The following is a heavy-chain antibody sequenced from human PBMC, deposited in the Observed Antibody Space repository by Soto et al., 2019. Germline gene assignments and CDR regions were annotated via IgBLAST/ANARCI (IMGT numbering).Heavy chain of an antibody. CDR3: GRVVEGATRHNDFDS. CDR1: GVSIHNSHSF. D-gene: IGHD2-15*01. Sequence: SETLSLTCAVSGVSIHNSHSFWGWIRQPPGKGLEFIGSIYYSGGANYNPSLKSRVTISLDTSKNQFSLTVNSVTAADTAIYYCGRVVEGATRHNDFDSWGQGTLVTVSS. J-gene: IGHJ5*01. V-gene: IGHV4-39*01. CDR2: IYYSGGA.